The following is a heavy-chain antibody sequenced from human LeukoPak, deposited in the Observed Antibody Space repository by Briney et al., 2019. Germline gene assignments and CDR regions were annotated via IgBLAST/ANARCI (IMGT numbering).Heavy chain of an antibody. J-gene: IGHJ4*02. D-gene: IGHD1-26*01. Sequence: PSETLSLTCTVSGGSISSSSYYWGRIRQPPARGLEWIGSIYYSGSSYYSPFLKSRVTISVDTSKNQFSLKLSSVTAADTAVYYCARYSGSYFLFDYWGQGTLVTVSS. CDR1: GGSISSSSYY. CDR2: IYYSGSS. CDR3: ARYSGSYFLFDY. V-gene: IGHV4-39*01.